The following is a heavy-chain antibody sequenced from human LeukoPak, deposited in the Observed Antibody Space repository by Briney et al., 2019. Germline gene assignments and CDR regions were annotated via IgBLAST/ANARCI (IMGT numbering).Heavy chain of an antibody. J-gene: IGHJ5*02. CDR1: GGSISSYY. V-gene: IGHV4-4*07. D-gene: IGHD3-3*01. CDR3: ARDFSGYDFWSGYYTGFENNWFDP. CDR2: IYTSGST. Sequence: SETLSLTCTVSGGSISSYYWSWIRQPAGKGLEWIGRIYTSGSTNYNPSLKSRVTMSVDTSKNQFSLKLSSVTAADTAVHYCARDFSGYDFWSGYYTGFENNWFDPWGQGTLVTVSS.